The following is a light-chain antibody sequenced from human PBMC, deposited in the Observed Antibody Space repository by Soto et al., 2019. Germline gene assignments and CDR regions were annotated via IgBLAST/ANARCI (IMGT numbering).Light chain of an antibody. J-gene: IGLJ1*01. V-gene: IGLV2-14*03. CDR1: RTVVYGYDY. CDR3: TSYTSSTPFYV. CDR2: DAY. Sequence: ALTQLASVTGSPGHSFAISYNRVRTVVYGYDYVPWYQQHPGQAPQLIIYDAYNRPSGVSHRFSGSKSGDTASLTISGLQAENEADDYCTSYTSSTPFYVFGTGTKVTV.